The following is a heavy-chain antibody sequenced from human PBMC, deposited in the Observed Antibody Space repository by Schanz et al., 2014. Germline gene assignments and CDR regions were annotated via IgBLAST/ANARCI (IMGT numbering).Heavy chain of an antibody. CDR3: AKDGIMVQGVIWERYFDS. CDR1: GFTFITYT. CDR2: ISSSGTSI. V-gene: IGHV3-48*04. D-gene: IGHD3-10*01. Sequence: EVQLVESGGGVVQPGGSLRLSCATSGFTFITYTMNWVRQTPGKGLEWVSFISSSGTSIYYADSVKGRFTISRDNAKNSLYLQMNSLRAEDTALYYCAKDGIMVQGVIWERYFDSWGQGTLGTVSS. J-gene: IGHJ4*02.